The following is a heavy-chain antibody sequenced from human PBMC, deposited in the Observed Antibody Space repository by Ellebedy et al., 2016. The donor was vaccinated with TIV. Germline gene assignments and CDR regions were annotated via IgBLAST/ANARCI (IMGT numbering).Heavy chain of an antibody. Sequence: GESLKISCAASGFTFSSYAMNWVRQAPGKGLEWVAGIGVGGATTYYADSVKGRFTISRDNAKNSLYLQMNSLRDEDTAGYHCVRRAVDYWGQGTLVTVSS. CDR2: IGVGGATT. V-gene: IGHV3-23*01. J-gene: IGHJ4*02. CDR3: VRRAVDY. CDR1: GFTFSSYA.